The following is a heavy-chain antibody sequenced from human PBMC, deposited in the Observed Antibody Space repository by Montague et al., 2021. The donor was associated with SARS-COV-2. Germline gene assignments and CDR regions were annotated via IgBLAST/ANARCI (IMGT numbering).Heavy chain of an antibody. J-gene: IGHJ5*02. D-gene: IGHD3-9*01. Sequence: SLRLSCAASGFTFSSYSMNWVRQAPGKGLEWVSSISSSSSYIYYADSVKGRFTISRDNAKNSLYLQMNSLRAEDTAVYYCARDYDILTDYYNNWFDPWGQGTLVTVSS. CDR2: ISSSSSYI. V-gene: IGHV3-21*01. CDR3: ARDYDILTDYYNNWFDP. CDR1: GFTFSSYS.